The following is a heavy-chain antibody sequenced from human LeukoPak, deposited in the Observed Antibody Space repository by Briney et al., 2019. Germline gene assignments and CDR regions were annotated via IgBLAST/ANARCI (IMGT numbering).Heavy chain of an antibody. CDR2: INAGNGNT. D-gene: IGHD2-2*01. V-gene: IGHV1-3*01. CDR1: GGTFSSYA. J-gene: IGHJ5*02. CDR3: ARDRVVVPAAMPTRLGFDP. Sequence: ASVKVSCKASGGTFSSYAISWVRQAPGQGLEWMGWINAGNGNTKYSQKFQGRVTITRDTSASTAYMELSSLRSEDTAVYYCARDRVVVPAAMPTRLGFDPWGQGTLVTVSS.